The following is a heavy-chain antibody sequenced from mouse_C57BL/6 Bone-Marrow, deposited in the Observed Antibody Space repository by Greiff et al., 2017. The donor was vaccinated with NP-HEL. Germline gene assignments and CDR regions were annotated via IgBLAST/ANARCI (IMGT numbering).Heavy chain of an antibody. D-gene: IGHD1-1*01. J-gene: IGHJ2*01. Sequence: EVQLVESGGDLVKPGGSLKLSCAASGFTFSSSGMSWVRQTPDKRLEWVATISSGGSYTYYPDSVKGRFTISRDNAKNTLYLQMSSLKSEDTAMYYCARHPTVVAYYFDYWGQGTTLTVSS. V-gene: IGHV5-6*01. CDR2: ISSGGSYT. CDR3: ARHPTVVAYYFDY. CDR1: GFTFSSSG.